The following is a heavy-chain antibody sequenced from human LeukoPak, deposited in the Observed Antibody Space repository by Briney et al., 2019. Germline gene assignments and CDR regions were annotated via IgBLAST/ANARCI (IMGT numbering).Heavy chain of an antibody. D-gene: IGHD3-10*01. CDR1: GVSFSGYY. Sequence: SETLSLTCGVYGVSFSGYYWSWIRQIPGKGLEWMGEINHSVSTNYNPSLKSRVTISVDTSKNQFSLKLRSVTAADTAVYYCEKGGYGSGSHYKHWGQGTQVTVSS. V-gene: IGHV4-34*01. CDR2: INHSVST. CDR3: EKGGYGSGSHYKH. J-gene: IGHJ4*02.